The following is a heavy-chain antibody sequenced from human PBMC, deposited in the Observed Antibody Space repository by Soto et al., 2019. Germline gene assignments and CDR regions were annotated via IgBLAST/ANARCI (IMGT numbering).Heavy chain of an antibody. Sequence: GXSVKVSCKASVYTFTSYYMHWVRQAPGQGLEWMGIINPSGGSTSYAQKFQGRVTMTRDTSTSTVYMELSSLRSEDTAVYYCARGTGYSSSWYYYYYGMDVWGQGTTVTVSS. D-gene: IGHD6-13*01. CDR3: ARGTGYSSSWYYYYYGMDV. CDR1: VYTFTSYY. J-gene: IGHJ6*02. V-gene: IGHV1-46*01. CDR2: INPSGGST.